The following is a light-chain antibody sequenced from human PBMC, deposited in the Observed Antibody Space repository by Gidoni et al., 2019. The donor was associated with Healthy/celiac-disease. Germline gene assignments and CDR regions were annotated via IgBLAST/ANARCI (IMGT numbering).Light chain of an antibody. CDR2: DAP. J-gene: IGKJ4*01. Sequence: IVLTQSPATLSLSPGERANLSCRASQSVSSYLAWYQQKPGQAPRLLIYDAPNRATGIPARFSGSGSGTDFTLTISSLEPEDFAVYYCQQRSNWPLTFGGGTKVEIK. V-gene: IGKV3-11*01. CDR1: QSVSSY. CDR3: QQRSNWPLT.